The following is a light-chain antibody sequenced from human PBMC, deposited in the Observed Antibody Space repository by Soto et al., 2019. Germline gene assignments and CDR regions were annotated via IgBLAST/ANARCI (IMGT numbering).Light chain of an antibody. Sequence: EIVLTQSPVTLSLSPGEGATLSCRASQTVSKNYLAWYHQKPGQAPRLLIYAASTRATGIPDRFSGSGSETDFTLTITRLEPEDFAVYYCQHYGTSPRTFGQGTKVDIK. CDR3: QHYGTSPRT. CDR2: AAS. V-gene: IGKV3-20*01. CDR1: QTVSKNY. J-gene: IGKJ1*01.